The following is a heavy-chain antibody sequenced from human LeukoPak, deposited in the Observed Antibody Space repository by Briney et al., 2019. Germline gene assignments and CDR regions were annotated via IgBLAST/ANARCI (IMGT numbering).Heavy chain of an antibody. CDR2: ISGSGSST. V-gene: IGHV3-23*01. CDR1: GFTFSSYA. J-gene: IGHJ4*02. D-gene: IGHD6-13*01. CDR3: AKDRAQQLVLDF. Sequence: AGSLRLSCAASGFTFSSYAMSWVRQAPGKGLEWVSAISGSGSSTYYADSVKGRFTISRDNSKNTLFLQMNSRRAEDTAVYYCAKDRAQQLVLDFWGQGTLVTVSS.